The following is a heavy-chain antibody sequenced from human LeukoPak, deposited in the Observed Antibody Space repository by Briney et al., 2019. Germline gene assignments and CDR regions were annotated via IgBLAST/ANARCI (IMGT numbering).Heavy chain of an antibody. CDR2: ISYDGSNK. V-gene: IGHV3-30*03. J-gene: IGHJ4*02. D-gene: IGHD3-9*01. CDR1: GFTFSSYG. CDR3: ARSLTYYDILTGPDY. Sequence: GGSLRLSCAASGFTFSSYGMHWVRQAPGKGLEWVAVISYDGSNKYYADSVKGRFTISRDNSKTTLYLQMNSLRAEDTAVYFCARSLTYYDILTGPDYWGQGTLVTVSS.